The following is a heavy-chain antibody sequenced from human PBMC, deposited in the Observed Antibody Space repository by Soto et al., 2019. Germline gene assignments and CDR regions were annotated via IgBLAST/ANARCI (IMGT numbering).Heavy chain of an antibody. CDR2: IYYSGST. J-gene: IGHJ4*02. D-gene: IGHD6-13*01. Sequence: SETLSLTCTVSGGSISSSSYYWSWIRQHPGKGLEWIGYIYYSGSTYYNPSLKSRVTISVDTSKNQFSLKLSSVTAADTAVYYCARERDSSSWDRGNYFDYWGQGTLVTVSS. V-gene: IGHV4-31*03. CDR3: ARERDSSSWDRGNYFDY. CDR1: GGSISSSSYY.